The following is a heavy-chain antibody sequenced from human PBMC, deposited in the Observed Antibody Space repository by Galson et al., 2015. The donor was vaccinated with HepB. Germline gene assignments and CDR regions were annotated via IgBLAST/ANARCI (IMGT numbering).Heavy chain of an antibody. CDR1: GGIYSSST. CDR2: IIPLLGTT. J-gene: IGHJ6*02. CDR3: ARGHCSSGSCFGGDTYYGLDV. D-gene: IGHD2-15*01. Sequence: SVKVSCKASGGIYSSSTISWVRQAPGQGLDWMGGIIPLLGTTESAQKFQGRVTIIADASTSTVYMELSSLRSEDTAVYYCARGHCSSGSCFGGDTYYGLDVWGQGTTVIVSS. V-gene: IGHV1-69*13.